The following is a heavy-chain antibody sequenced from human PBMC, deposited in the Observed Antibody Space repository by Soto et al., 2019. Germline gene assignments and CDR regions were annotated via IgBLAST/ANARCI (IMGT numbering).Heavy chain of an antibody. CDR3: AMTRLYDTGTNDYHRDALDI. Sequence: EVQLLESGGGMVEPRGSLKLSCAASGFSFGTYVMNWVRQAPGKGLEWVSGISGSGGRVYSADSVKGRFTISRDNSRNTLYLQMYSLRAEDTAIYYCAMTRLYDTGTNDYHRDALDIWGQGTQVTVSS. V-gene: IGHV3-23*01. CDR1: GFSFGTYV. D-gene: IGHD3-22*01. CDR2: ISGSGGRV. J-gene: IGHJ3*02.